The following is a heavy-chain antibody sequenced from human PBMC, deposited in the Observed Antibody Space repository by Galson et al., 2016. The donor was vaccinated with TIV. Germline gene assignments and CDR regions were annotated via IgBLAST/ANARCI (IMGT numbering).Heavy chain of an antibody. J-gene: IGHJ3*02. D-gene: IGHD5-18*01. CDR1: DDSISSTDYY. Sequence: TLSLTCTVSDDSISSTDYYWTWIRQPPGKGLEWIGYIYYSGNTNYKSSLRSRVTISVDLSKNQFSLKLNSVTAADTAVYYCDRFVDSVMFRDIWGQGTMVTVSS. CDR2: IYYSGNT. CDR3: DRFVDSVMFRDI. V-gene: IGHV4-30-4*08.